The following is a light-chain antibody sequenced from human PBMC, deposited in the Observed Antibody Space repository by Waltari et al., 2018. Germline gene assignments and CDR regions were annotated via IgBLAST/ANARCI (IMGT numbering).Light chain of an antibody. J-gene: IGKJ4*01. Sequence: DIQMTQSRSSLSASVGDRVTITCRASQDIRNDLVWYQQKPGKAPKRLIYAAYSLQSGVPSRFSGSGSGTEFTLTISSLQPEDFATYYCLQHNSYPLTFGGGTKVDIK. CDR1: QDIRND. CDR2: AAY. V-gene: IGKV1-17*01. CDR3: LQHNSYPLT.